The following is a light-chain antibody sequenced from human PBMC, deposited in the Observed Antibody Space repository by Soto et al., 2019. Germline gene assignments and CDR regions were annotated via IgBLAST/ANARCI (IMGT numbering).Light chain of an antibody. J-gene: IGKJ5*01. CDR1: QGISNY. CDR3: QQANSFPPNT. CDR2: AAS. Sequence: DIQMTQSPSSLSASVGDRVTITCRASQGISNYLAWYQQKPGKVPKLLIYAASTLQSGVPSRFSGSASGTYFTLTISSLQPEDFATYYCQQANSFPPNTFGQGTRLEIK. V-gene: IGKV1-27*01.